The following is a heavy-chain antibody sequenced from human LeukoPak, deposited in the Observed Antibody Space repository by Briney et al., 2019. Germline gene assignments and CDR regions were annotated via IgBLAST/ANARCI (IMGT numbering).Heavy chain of an antibody. Sequence: GESLKISCKGSGYSFTNYWIAWVRQMPGKGLEWMGIIYPGDSGTRYSPPFQGQVTISADKSISTAYLQWSYLKASDTAMYYCARPRGAARGYDAFDIWGQGTLVTVSS. D-gene: IGHD6-6*01. CDR3: ARPRGAARGYDAFDI. V-gene: IGHV5-51*01. J-gene: IGHJ3*02. CDR2: IYPGDSGT. CDR1: GYSFTNYW.